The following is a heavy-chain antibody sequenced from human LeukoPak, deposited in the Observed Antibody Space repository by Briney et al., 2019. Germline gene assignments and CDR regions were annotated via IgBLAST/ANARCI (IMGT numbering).Heavy chain of an antibody. V-gene: IGHV4-34*01. Sequence: SETLSLTCAVYGGSFSGYYWSWIRQRPGKGLEWIGEINHSGSTNYNPSLKSRVTISVDTSKNQFSLKLSSVTAADTAVYYCARAKYCSGGSCYFDYWGQGTLVTVSS. D-gene: IGHD2-15*01. CDR2: INHSGST. CDR3: ARAKYCSGGSCYFDY. CDR1: GGSFSGYY. J-gene: IGHJ4*02.